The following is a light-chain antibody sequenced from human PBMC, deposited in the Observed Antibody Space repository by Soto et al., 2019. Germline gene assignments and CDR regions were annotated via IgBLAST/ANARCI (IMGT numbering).Light chain of an antibody. J-gene: IGKJ4*01. V-gene: IGKV1-33*01. CDR3: QQYTSLPYT. Sequence: DIQMTQSPSSLSASVGDRFTITCQASQGISCELNWYQQKPCAAPKLLIYGASNLQVGVPSRFSGSRSGSGTQFTFNITALQPEAIATYYCQQYTSLPYTFGGGTKVE. CDR2: GAS. CDR1: QGISCE.